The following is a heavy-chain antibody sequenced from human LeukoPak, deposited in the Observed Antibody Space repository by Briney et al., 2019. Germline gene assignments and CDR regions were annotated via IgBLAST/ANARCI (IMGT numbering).Heavy chain of an antibody. Sequence: GGSLRLSCAASGFTFSSYAMSWVRQAPGKGLEWVSVIYSGGSTYYADSVKGRFTISRDNSKNTLYLQMNSLRAEDTAVYYCARGGPIRDGYNDYYYYGMDVWGQGTTVTVSS. V-gene: IGHV3-53*01. CDR1: GFTFSSYA. CDR2: IYSGGST. J-gene: IGHJ6*02. CDR3: ARGGPIRDGYNDYYYYGMDV. D-gene: IGHD5-24*01.